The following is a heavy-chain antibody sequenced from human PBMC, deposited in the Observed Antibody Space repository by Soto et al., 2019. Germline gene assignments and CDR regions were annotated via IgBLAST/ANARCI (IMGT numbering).Heavy chain of an antibody. Sequence: GGSLRLSCAASGFTFSSHNMNWVRQAPGKGLEWVSSISSSTTYIYYADSMKGRFTISRDNPKNSLYLQMHSLRAEDTAVYYCARESPDAVAGTGAFDYWGQGTLVTVSS. V-gene: IGHV3-21*01. D-gene: IGHD6-19*01. CDR2: ISSSTTYI. CDR3: ARESPDAVAGTGAFDY. CDR1: GFTFSSHN. J-gene: IGHJ4*02.